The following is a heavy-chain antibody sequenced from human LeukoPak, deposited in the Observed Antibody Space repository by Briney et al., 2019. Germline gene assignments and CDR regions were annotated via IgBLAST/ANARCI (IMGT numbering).Heavy chain of an antibody. CDR2: ISSSSSYI. CDR3: ARARLTDYVWGRRTFDI. V-gene: IGHV3-21*01. J-gene: IGHJ3*02. D-gene: IGHD3-16*01. Sequence: GGSLRLSCAASGFTFSSYSMNWVRQAPGKGLEWVSSISSSSSYIYYADSVKGRFTISRDNAKKSLYLQMNSLRAEDTAVYYCARARLTDYVWGRRTFDIWGQGTMVTISS. CDR1: GFTFSSYS.